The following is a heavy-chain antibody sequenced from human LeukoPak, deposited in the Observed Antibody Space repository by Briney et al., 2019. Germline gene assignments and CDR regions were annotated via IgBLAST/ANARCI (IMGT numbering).Heavy chain of an antibody. J-gene: IGHJ4*02. CDR2: ISAYNGDT. V-gene: IGHV1-18*01. CDR3: AMLPGYSYGYNHDY. CDR1: GYTFTSYG. Sequence: VKVSCKASGYTFTSYGISWVRQAPGQGLERMGWISAYNGDTNYAQKLQGRVTMTTDTSTSTAYMELRSLRSDDTAVYYCAMLPGYSYGYNHDYWGQGTLVTVSS. D-gene: IGHD5-18*01.